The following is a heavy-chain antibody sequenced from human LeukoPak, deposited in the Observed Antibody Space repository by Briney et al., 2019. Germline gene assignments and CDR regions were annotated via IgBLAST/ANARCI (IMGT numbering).Heavy chain of an antibody. J-gene: IGHJ6*02. CDR3: ARVFSAAVSYYYYGMDV. CDR2: IYHSGST. D-gene: IGHD2-2*01. CDR1: WGSISSSNW. V-gene: IGHV4-4*02. Sequence: PSETLSLTCAVSWGSISSSNWWRWVRQPPGKGLEWIGEIYHSGSTNYNPSLKSRVTISVDKAKNQFSLKLRSWTAADTAVYYCARVFSAAVSYYYYGMDVWGQGTTVTVSS.